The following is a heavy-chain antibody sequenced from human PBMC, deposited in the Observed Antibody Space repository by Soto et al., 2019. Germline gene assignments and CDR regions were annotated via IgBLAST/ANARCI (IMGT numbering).Heavy chain of an antibody. CDR1: GYTFHTYD. CDR3: ARTYTSGWYDY. CDR2: ISSHNGNT. J-gene: IGHJ4*02. D-gene: IGHD6-19*01. Sequence: QVHLVQSGAEVKKPGASVKVSCKASGYTFHTYDISWVRQAPGQGLEWMGWISSHNGNTNYAQKVQDRVTMTTDTSTSTAYMELRSLRSDDTAVYYCARTYTSGWYDYWGQGTLVTVSS. V-gene: IGHV1-18*01.